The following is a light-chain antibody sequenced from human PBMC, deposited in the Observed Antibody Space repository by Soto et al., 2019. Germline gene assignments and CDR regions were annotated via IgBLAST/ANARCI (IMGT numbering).Light chain of an antibody. V-gene: IGKV3-20*01. CDR1: QSVGRNY. J-gene: IGKJ4*01. CDR2: GAS. Sequence: EIVLTQSPGTLSVARGERATLSCRASQSVGRNYLAWYQQKPGQAPRLLIYGASSRATGIPDRFSGSGSGTDFTLTISRLEPEDFAVYYCQQYANSPLTFGGGTKVETK. CDR3: QQYANSPLT.